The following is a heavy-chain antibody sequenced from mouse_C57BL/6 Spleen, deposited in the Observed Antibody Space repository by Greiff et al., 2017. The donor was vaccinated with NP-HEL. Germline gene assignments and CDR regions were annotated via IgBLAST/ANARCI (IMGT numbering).Heavy chain of an antibody. CDR2: INPYNGGT. CDR1: GYTFTDYY. CDR3: ARSVTTVVAKGWMDY. J-gene: IGHJ4*01. D-gene: IGHD1-1*01. Sequence: EVQLQQSGPVLVKPGASVKMSCKASGYTFTDYYMNWVKQSHGKSLEWIGVINPYNGGTSYNQKFKGKATLTVDKSSSTAYMELNSLTSEDSAVYYCARSVTTVVAKGWMDYWGQGTSVTVSS. V-gene: IGHV1-19*01.